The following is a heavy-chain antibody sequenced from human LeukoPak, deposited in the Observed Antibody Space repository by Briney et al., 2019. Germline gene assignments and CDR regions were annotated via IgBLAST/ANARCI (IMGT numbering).Heavy chain of an antibody. CDR1: GFTFSNYG. J-gene: IGHJ4*02. CDR2: ISYDGSNK. CDR3: AKAAQSSAYFDY. Sequence: GGSLRLSCAASGFTFSNYGMSWVRQAPGKGLEWVAVISYDGSNKYYADSVEGRFTISRNNSKNTLYLQMNSLRAEDTAVYYCAKAAQSSAYFDYWGQGTLVTVSS. D-gene: IGHD3-16*02. V-gene: IGHV3-30*18.